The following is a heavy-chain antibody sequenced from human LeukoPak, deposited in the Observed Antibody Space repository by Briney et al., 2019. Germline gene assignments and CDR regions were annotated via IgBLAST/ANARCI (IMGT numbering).Heavy chain of an antibody. CDR3: AKETYYDFWSGPLDY. J-gene: IGHJ4*02. CDR2: ISGRGGST. CDR1: GFTFSSYA. V-gene: IGHV3-23*01. D-gene: IGHD3-3*01. Sequence: GGSLRLSCAASGFTFSSYAMSWVRQAPGKGLEWVSAISGRGGSTYYADSVQGRFTISRDNSKNTLYLQMNSLGAEDTAVYYCAKETYYDFWSGPLDYWGQGTLVTVSS.